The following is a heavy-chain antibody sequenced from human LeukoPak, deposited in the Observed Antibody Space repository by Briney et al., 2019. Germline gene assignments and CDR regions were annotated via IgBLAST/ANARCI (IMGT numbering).Heavy chain of an antibody. Sequence: GSLRLSCAASGFTFSSYAMSWVRQAPGKGLEWIGEINHSGSTNYNPSLKSRVTISVDTSKNQFSLKLSSVTAADTAVYYCARVNPRDAFDYWGQGTLVTVSS. V-gene: IGHV4-34*01. J-gene: IGHJ4*02. CDR1: GFTFSSYA. CDR2: INHSGST. CDR3: ARVNPRDAFDY.